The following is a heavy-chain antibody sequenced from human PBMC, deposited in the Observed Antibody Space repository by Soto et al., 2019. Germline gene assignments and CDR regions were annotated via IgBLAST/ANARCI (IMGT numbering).Heavy chain of an antibody. J-gene: IGHJ6*02. V-gene: IGHV3-53*01. Sequence: GGSLRLSCAASGFTVSSNYMSWVRQAPGKGLEWVSVIYSGGSTYYADSVKGRFTISRDNSKNTLYLQMNSLRVEDTAVYYCARGTRYYYYYGMDVWGQGTTVTVSS. CDR2: IYSGGST. CDR3: ARGTRYYYYYGMDV. CDR1: GFTVSSNY.